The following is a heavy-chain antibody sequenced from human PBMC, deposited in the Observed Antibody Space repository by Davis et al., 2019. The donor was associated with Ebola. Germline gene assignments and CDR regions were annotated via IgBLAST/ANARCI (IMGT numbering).Heavy chain of an antibody. CDR3: AREGGGNFDY. V-gene: IGHV4-39*07. CDR1: RGSISSSSYY. CDR2: IYYSGST. J-gene: IGHJ4*02. D-gene: IGHD4-23*01. Sequence: SETLSLTCTVSRGSISSSSYYWGWIRQPPGKGLEWIGSIYYSGSTNYNPSLKSRVTISVDTSKNQFSLKLSSVTAADTAVYYCAREGGGNFDYWGQGTLVTVSS.